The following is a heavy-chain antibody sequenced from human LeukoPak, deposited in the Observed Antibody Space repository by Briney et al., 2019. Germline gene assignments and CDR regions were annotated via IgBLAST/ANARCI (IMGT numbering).Heavy chain of an antibody. CDR3: ARTGTDYYYYGMDV. Sequence: ASVKVSCKASGYTFTGYYMHWVRQAPGQGLEWMGWINPNSGGTNYAQKFQGWVTMTRDTSISTAYMELSRLRSDDTAVYYCARTGTDYYYYGMDVWGKGTTVTVSS. CDR2: INPNSGGT. J-gene: IGHJ6*04. V-gene: IGHV1-2*04. CDR1: GYTFTGYY. D-gene: IGHD1-1*01.